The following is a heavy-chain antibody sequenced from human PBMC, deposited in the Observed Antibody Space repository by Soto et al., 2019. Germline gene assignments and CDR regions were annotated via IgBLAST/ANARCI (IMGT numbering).Heavy chain of an antibody. D-gene: IGHD3-3*02. J-gene: IGHJ4*02. Sequence: PSETLSLTCAVSGGSFTSNNWWTWVRQPPGQGLEWIGEIYRTGSTNYNPSLKSRVTISLDKSDNQFSLKVTSLTVPDTAVYYCARLPSRHLVDYWGQGTLVTVS. CDR2: IYRTGST. V-gene: IGHV4-4*02. CDR1: GGSFTSNNW. CDR3: ARLPSRHLVDY.